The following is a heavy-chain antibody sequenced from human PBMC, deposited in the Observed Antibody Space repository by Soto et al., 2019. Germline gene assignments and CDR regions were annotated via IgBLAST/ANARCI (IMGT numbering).Heavy chain of an antibody. J-gene: IGHJ5*02. CDR3: AKYDSSGSDP. CDR2: IDPSDSYT. D-gene: IGHD3-22*01. CDR1: GYTSTSYW. Sequence: GASLKISCKGLGYTSTSYWISWVRQMPGKGLEWMGRIDPSDSYTNYSPSFQGHVTISADKSISTAYLQWSSLKASDTAMYYCAKYDSSGSDPWGQGTLVTVSS. V-gene: IGHV5-10-1*01.